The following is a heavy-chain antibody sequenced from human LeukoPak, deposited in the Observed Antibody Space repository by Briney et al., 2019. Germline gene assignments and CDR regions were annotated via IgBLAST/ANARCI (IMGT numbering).Heavy chain of an antibody. CDR2: IFYSGST. V-gene: IGHV4-59*12. Sequence: PSETLSLTCTVSGVSISSYYWSWIRQPPGKGLEWIGYIFYSGSTNYNPSLKSRVTISVDTSKNQFPLKLTSVTAADTAVYYCTRPYYYYMDVWGEGTTVTVSS. CDR1: GVSISSYY. CDR3: TRPYYYYMDV. J-gene: IGHJ6*03.